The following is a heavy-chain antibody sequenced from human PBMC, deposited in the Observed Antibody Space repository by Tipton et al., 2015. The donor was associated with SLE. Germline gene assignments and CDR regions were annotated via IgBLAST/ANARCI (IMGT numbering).Heavy chain of an antibody. D-gene: IGHD1-26*01. CDR3: ARGGGSYYDY. CDR1: GGSVSGYY. J-gene: IGHJ4*02. CDR2: IYTSAST. Sequence: TLSLTCTVSGGSVSGYYWSWVRRPAGEGLEWIGRIYTSASTIYNPSLKNRVTLSSDTPKNQFSLRVRSVTAADTAVYYCARGGGSYYDYWGQGTLVTVSS. V-gene: IGHV4-4*07.